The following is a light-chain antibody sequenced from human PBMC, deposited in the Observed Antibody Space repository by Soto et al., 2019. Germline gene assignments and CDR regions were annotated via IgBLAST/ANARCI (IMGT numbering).Light chain of an antibody. CDR2: KNN. Sequence: VVTQPPSASGTPGQRVTISCSGSSSNIGSNYVYWYQQVPGTTPKLLIYKNNQRPSGVPERFSGSKSGTSASLAISGLRSEDEADYYCAVWDDSLSGREVFGGGTKLTVL. V-gene: IGLV1-47*01. J-gene: IGLJ2*01. CDR3: AVWDDSLSGREV. CDR1: SSNIGSNY.